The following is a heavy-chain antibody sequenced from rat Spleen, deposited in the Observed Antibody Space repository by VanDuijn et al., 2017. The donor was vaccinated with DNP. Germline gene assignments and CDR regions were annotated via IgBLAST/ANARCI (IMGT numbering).Heavy chain of an antibody. V-gene: IGHV2S12*01. CDR1: GFSLTNYG. J-gene: IGHJ3*01. D-gene: IGHD1-12*02. CDR2: ISSGGST. Sequence: QVQLKESGPGLVQPSQTLSLTCTVSGFSLTNYGVSWVRQPPGKGLEWIAAISSGGSTYYNSVFKFRLSISRDTSKSQVFLKMNSVQTEDTAMYFCARSQGYYYDGSYYPFAYWGQGTLVTVSS. CDR3: ARSQGYYYDGSYYPFAY.